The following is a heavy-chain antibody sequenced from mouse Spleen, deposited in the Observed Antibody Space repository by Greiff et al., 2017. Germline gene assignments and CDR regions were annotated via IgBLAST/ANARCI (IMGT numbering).Heavy chain of an antibody. J-gene: IGHJ2*01. Sequence: DVMLVESGGGLVKPGGSLKLSCAASGFTFSSYAMSWVRQTPEKRLEWVATISSGGSYTYYPDSVKGRFTISRDNAKNTLYLQMSSLRSEDTAMYYCAREGGTPRHFDYWGQGTTLTVSS. CDR1: GFTFSSYA. CDR2: ISSGGSYT. CDR3: AREGGTPRHFDY. D-gene: IGHD2-14*01. V-gene: IGHV5-9-1*01.